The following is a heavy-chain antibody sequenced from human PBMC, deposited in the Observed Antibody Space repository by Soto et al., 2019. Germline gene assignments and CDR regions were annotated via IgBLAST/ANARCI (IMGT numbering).Heavy chain of an antibody. Sequence: SETLSLTSTFSYGSIRSTDHYLSGVSQPPGKLLDCLGSIYFAGSTVQNPALKSRATISVDTSRNQFSLRLTTVTASDTAVYYCARLVFHCLRGSCDDYSFYGLDVWGQGTTVTVSS. CDR1: YGSIRSTDHY. CDR2: IYFAGST. D-gene: IGHD2-15*01. CDR3: ARLVFHCLRGSCDDYSFYGLDV. V-gene: IGHV4-39*01. J-gene: IGHJ6*02.